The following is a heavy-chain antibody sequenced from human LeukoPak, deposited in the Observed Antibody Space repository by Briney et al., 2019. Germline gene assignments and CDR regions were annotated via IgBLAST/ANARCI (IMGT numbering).Heavy chain of an antibody. D-gene: IGHD5-24*01. J-gene: IGHJ6*02. CDR1: GFIFGDHA. V-gene: IGHV3-23*01. CDR2: ISGPGDDT. CDR3: PRDPPPYNPVLGRRLQEEMDV. Sequence: GGSLRLSCEGSGFIFGDHALSWVRQAPGKGLEWVSAISGPGDDTFYADSVKGRFTISRDNSKNTLFLDMNSLGVEDTATYSCPRDPPPYNPVLGRRLQEEMDVWGQGTSVTVSS.